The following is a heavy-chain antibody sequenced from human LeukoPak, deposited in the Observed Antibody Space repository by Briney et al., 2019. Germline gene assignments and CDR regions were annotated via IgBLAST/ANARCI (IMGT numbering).Heavy chain of an antibody. CDR2: ISSSSSYI. J-gene: IGHJ4*02. V-gene: IGHV3-21*01. CDR1: GFTFSSYS. Sequence: GGSLRLSCAASGFTFSSYSMNWVRQAPGKGLEWVSSISSSSSYIYYADSVKGRFTISRDNAKNSLYLQMNSLRAEDTAVYYCAKAFTASSSWLFGEYYFDYWGQGTLVTVSS. CDR3: AKAFTASSSWLFGEYYFDY. D-gene: IGHD6-13*01.